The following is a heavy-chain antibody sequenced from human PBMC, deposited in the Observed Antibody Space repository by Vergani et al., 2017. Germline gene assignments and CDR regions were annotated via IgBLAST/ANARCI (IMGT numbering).Heavy chain of an antibody. D-gene: IGHD6-19*01. V-gene: IGHV4-39*01. CDR3: AGHYVDLYSVAGTAGGGTFDY. J-gene: IGHJ4*02. CDR1: GGSISSSSYY. Sequence: QLQLQESGPGLVKPSETLSLTCTVSGGSISSSSYYWGWIRQPPGKGLGWIGSIYYSGSTYYNPSLKSRVTISVDTSKNQFSLKLRSVTAADTAVYYGAGHYVDLYSVAGTAGGGTFDYWGQGTLVTVSS. CDR2: IYYSGST.